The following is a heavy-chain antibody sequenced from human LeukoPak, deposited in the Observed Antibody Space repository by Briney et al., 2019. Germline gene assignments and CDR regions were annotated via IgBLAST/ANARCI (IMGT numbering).Heavy chain of an antibody. V-gene: IGHV1-3*01. D-gene: IGHD3-10*01. CDR3: ARGGYYGSGSYYNVGYYGMDV. CDR1: GGTFSSYT. CDR2: INAGNGNT. Sequence: ASVKVSCKASGGTFSSYTISWVRQAPGQRLEWMGWINAGNGNTKYSQKFQGRVTITRDTSASTAYMELSSLRSEDTAVYYCARGGYYGSGSYYNVGYYGMDVWGKGTTVTVSS. J-gene: IGHJ6*04.